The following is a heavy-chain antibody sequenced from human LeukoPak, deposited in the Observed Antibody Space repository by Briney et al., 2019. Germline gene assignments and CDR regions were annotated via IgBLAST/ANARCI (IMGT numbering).Heavy chain of an antibody. J-gene: IGHJ3*02. V-gene: IGHV3-43D*03. CDR2: IIWDGTST. D-gene: IGHD3-22*01. CDR3: ARFFYDSSGHDAFDI. CDR1: GFTFDDYA. Sequence: GGSLRLSCAASGFTFDDYAMHWVRQAPGMGLEWVSLIIWDGTSTYYADSVKGRFTISRDNAKNSLYLQMNSLRAEDTALYYCARFFYDSSGHDAFDIWGQGTMVTVSS.